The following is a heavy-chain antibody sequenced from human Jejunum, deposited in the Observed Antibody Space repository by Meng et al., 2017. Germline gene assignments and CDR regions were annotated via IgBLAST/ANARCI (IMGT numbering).Heavy chain of an antibody. Sequence: GESLKISCAASGFTFSNAWMSWVRQAPGKGLEWVGRIKSKTDGGTTDYAAPVKGRFTISRDDSKNTLYLQMNSLKTEDTAVYYCTSYYDFWSGYNRFDYWGQGTRVT. CDR1: GFTFSNAW. CDR3: TSYYDFWSGYNRFDY. V-gene: IGHV3-15*01. J-gene: IGHJ4*02. D-gene: IGHD3-3*01. CDR2: IKSKTDGGTT.